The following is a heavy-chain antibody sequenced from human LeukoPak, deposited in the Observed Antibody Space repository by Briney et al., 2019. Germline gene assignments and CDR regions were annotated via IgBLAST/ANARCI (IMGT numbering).Heavy chain of an antibody. Sequence: SVKVSCKASGGTFSSYAISWVRQAPGQGLEWMGGIIPIFGTANYAQKFQGRVTMTTDTSTSTAYMGLRSLRSDDTAVYYCARDYGGYQNYYYMDVWGKGTTVTVSS. D-gene: IGHD5-12*01. J-gene: IGHJ6*03. CDR1: GGTFSSYA. CDR3: ARDYGGYQNYYYMDV. V-gene: IGHV1-69*05. CDR2: IIPIFGTA.